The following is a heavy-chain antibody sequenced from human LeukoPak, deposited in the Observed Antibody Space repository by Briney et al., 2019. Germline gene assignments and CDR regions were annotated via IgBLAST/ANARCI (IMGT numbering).Heavy chain of an antibody. J-gene: IGHJ4*02. V-gene: IGHV1-8*01. CDR3: AREMATKAYVIDY. Sequence: GASVKVSCKASGYTFTSYDINWVRQATGQGLEWMGWMNPNSGNTGYAQKFQGRVTMTRNTSISTAYMELSGLRSEDTAVYYCAREMATKAYVIDYWGQGTLVTVSS. CDR1: GYTFTSYD. D-gene: IGHD5-24*01. CDR2: MNPNSGNT.